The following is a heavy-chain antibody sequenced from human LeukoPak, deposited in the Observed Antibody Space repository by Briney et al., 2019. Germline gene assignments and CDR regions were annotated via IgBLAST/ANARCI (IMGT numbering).Heavy chain of an antibody. J-gene: IGHJ5*02. CDR1: GYTFSDYF. CDR3: TRGYEYGWFDP. D-gene: IGHD3-16*01. V-gene: IGHV1-2*02. CDR2: INPKKGDT. Sequence: ASVKVSCKSSGYTFSDYFVQRVRQAPGQGLEWMGWINPKKGDTTYAQSFQGRVTMTRDTSISATYMELNSLRSDDTAVYYCTRGYEYGWFDPWGQGTLVTVSS.